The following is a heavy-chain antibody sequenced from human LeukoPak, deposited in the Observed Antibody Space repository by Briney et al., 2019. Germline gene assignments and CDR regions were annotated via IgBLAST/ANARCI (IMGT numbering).Heavy chain of an antibody. CDR1: GGSISSGSYY. CDR3: ARGPYIVVVPAANSWFDP. J-gene: IGHJ5*02. CDR2: IYTSGST. V-gene: IGHV4-61*02. Sequence: SQTLSLTCTVSGGSISSGSYYWSWIRQPAGKGLEWIGRIYTSGSTNYNPSLKSRVTISVDTSKNQFSLKLSSVTAPDTAVYYCARGPYIVVVPAANSWFDPWGQGTLVTVSS. D-gene: IGHD2-2*01.